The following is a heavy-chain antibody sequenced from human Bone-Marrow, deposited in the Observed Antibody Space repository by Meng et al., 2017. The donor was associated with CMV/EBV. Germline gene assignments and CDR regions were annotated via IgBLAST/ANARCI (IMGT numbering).Heavy chain of an antibody. D-gene: IGHD6-19*01. CDR2: IWYDGSNK. J-gene: IGHJ4*02. V-gene: IGHV3-33*06. CDR1: GFTVSSYG. Sequence: AFGFTVSSYGMPWVRQAPGKGLEWVAVIWYDGSNKYYADSVKGRFTISRDNSKNTLYLQMNSLRAEDTAVYYCAKDRYSSGWYPFDYWGQGTLVTVSS. CDR3: AKDRYSSGWYPFDY.